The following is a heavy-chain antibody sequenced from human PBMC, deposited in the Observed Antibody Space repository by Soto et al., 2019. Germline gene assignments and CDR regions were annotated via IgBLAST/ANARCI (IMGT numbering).Heavy chain of an antibody. CDR1: GFTFSSYG. CDR3: ANNYGDYSMDD. D-gene: IGHD4-17*01. Sequence: QVQLVESGGGVVQPGRSLRLSCAASGFTFSSYGMHWVRQAPGKGLEWVAVISYDGSNKYYADSVKGRFTISRDNSKNTLYLQMNSLRAEDTAVYYCANNYGDYSMDDWGQGTLVTVSS. J-gene: IGHJ4*02. V-gene: IGHV3-30*18. CDR2: ISYDGSNK.